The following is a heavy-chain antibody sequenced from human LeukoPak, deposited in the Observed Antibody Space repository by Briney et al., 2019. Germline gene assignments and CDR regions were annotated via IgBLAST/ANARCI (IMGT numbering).Heavy chain of an antibody. CDR3: ARGGQLVTHWYFGL. Sequence: GGSLRLSCAASGFTFSSYAMHWVRQAPGKGLEYVSAISSNGNITYYANSLKGRFTVSRDNSKNTLSLQMGSLRPEDMAAYYCARGGQLVTHWYFGLWGRGTLVTVSS. CDR2: ISSNGNIT. V-gene: IGHV3-64*01. D-gene: IGHD2-21*02. J-gene: IGHJ2*01. CDR1: GFTFSSYA.